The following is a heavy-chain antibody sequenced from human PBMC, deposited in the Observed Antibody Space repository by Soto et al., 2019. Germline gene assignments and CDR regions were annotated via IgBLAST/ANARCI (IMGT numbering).Heavy chain of an antibody. D-gene: IGHD2-2*01. J-gene: IGHJ4*01. CDR3: ARARLDTPAREY. Sequence: QVQLVESGGGVVQPGRSLRLSCAASGFSFRSYAMHWVRQAPGKGLEWVAVMSYDGSDKDYADSVKGRFTISRDNSKNTLYLQMSSLRAEDTAVYYCARARLDTPAREYWGHGTLVTVSS. V-gene: IGHV3-30-3*01. CDR2: MSYDGSDK. CDR1: GFSFRSYA.